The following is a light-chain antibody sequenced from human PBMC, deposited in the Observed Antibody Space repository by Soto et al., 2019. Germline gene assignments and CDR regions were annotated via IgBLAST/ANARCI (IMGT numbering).Light chain of an antibody. Sequence: IQMTQSPSCLSASVGDRVTITCRASQSISRYLNWYQQKPGKAPELLIFAASSLQSGVPSRFSGSGSGTEFTLTISSLQPDDFATYYCQQYRTFGQGTKVDIK. J-gene: IGKJ1*01. CDR2: AAS. CDR1: QSISRY. V-gene: IGKV1-39*01. CDR3: QQYRT.